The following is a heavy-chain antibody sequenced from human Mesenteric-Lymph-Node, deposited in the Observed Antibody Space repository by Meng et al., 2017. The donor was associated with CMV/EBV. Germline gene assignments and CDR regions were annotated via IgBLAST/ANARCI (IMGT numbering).Heavy chain of an antibody. Sequence: ASVKVSCKASGYTFTSYGISWVRQAPGQGLEWMGWISTNNGNTNYAQKVQGRVTLTTEISTTTAYKELRSLRSDDTAVYYCAREYDSRGNYGMDVWGQGTTVTVSS. CDR3: AREYDSRGNYGMDV. CDR2: ISTNNGNT. V-gene: IGHV1-18*01. CDR1: GYTFTSYG. J-gene: IGHJ6*02. D-gene: IGHD3-22*01.